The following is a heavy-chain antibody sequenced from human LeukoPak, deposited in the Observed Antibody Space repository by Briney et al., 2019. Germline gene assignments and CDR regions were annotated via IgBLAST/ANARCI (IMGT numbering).Heavy chain of an antibody. CDR2: ISGSGGST. Sequence: GGSLRLSCAASGFTFSSYAMSWVRQAPGKGLEWVSAISGSGGSTYYADSVKGRFTISRDNSKNTLYLQMNSLRAEDTAVYYCAKDQSRYDSSGYNYWGQGTLVTVSS. D-gene: IGHD3-22*01. CDR1: GFTFSSYA. CDR3: AKDQSRYDSSGYNY. V-gene: IGHV3-23*01. J-gene: IGHJ4*02.